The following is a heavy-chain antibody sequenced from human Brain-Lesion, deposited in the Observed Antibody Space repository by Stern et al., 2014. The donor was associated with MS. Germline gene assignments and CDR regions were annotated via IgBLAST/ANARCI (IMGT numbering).Heavy chain of an antibody. Sequence: EVQLLESGAGVVQPGGSLRLSCVASGFIFRNYGMHWVRQAPGKGLVWVSRVNNAGRSASYADSGKRRFTLSRDIAKNTLYLQMNSLRVEDTAIYYCARGERWFDSWGQGTLVTVSS. D-gene: IGHD3-10*01. CDR3: ARGERWFDS. CDR2: VNNAGRSA. V-gene: IGHV3-74*02. J-gene: IGHJ5*01. CDR1: GFIFRNYG.